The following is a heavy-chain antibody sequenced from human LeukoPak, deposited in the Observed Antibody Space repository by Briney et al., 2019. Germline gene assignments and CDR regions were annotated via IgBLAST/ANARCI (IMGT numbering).Heavy chain of an antibody. V-gene: IGHV4-59*01. CDR2: IYYSGST. J-gene: IGHJ4*02. D-gene: IGHD3-22*01. CDR3: ARGPYDYYDTSGYLLY. CDR1: GGSISSYY. Sequence: SETLSLTCTVSGGSISSYYWSWIRQPPGKGLEWIGYIYYSGSTNYNPSLKSRVTISVHTSKNQFSLKLSSLTAADTAVYYCARGPYDYYDTSGYLLYWGQGTLVTVSS.